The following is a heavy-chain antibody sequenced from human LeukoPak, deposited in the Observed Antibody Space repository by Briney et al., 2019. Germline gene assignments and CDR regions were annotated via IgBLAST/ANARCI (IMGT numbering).Heavy chain of an antibody. J-gene: IGHJ5*02. CDR2: ISSSSSYI. CDR3: AREFAKGELRFDP. Sequence: GGSLRLSCAASGFTFSSYSMNWVRQAPGKGLEWVSSISSSSSYIYYADSVKGRFTISRDNAKNSLYLQMNSLRAEDTAVYYCAREFAKGELRFDPWGQGTLVTVSS. V-gene: IGHV3-21*01. CDR1: GFTFSSYS. D-gene: IGHD1-26*01.